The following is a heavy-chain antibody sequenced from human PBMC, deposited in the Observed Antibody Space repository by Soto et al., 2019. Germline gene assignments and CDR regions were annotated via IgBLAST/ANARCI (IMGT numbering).Heavy chain of an antibody. CDR3: ATVFDL. CDR1: GFTLRSHR. J-gene: IGHJ5*02. V-gene: IGHV3-74*01. CDR2: IDTGGGGT. Sequence: EVQLVESGGGLVQPGGSLRVSCAASGFTLRSHRIHWVRQVPGKGLEWVSRIDTGGGGTSYADSVKGRFTISTDNAKNTVNLQMNGLRGEDTAVYYCATVFDLWGQGTLVTVSS.